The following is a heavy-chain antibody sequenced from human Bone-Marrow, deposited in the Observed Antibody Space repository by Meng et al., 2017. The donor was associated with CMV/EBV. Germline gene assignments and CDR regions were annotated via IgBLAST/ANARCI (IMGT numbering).Heavy chain of an antibody. D-gene: IGHD2-2*03. CDR1: GGSISSYY. CDR3: ARLDLVFTHEE. CDR2: IYYSGST. J-gene: IGHJ4*02. Sequence: ESLKISCTVSGGSISSYYWSWIRQPPGKGLEWIGYIYYSGSTNYNPSLKSRVTISVDTSKNQFSLKLSSVTAADTAVYYCARLDLVFTHEEWGQGPLVTVSS. V-gene: IGHV4-59*01.